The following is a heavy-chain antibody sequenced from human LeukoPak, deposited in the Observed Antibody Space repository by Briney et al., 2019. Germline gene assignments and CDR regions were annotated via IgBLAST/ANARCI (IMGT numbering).Heavy chain of an antibody. D-gene: IGHD1-1*01. CDR2: IIPIFGTA. Sequence: SVKVSCKASGGTFSSYAISWVRQAPGQGLEWMGGIIPIFGTANYAQKFQGRVTITADKSTSTAYMELSSLRSEDTAVYYCAREVADANWNQLLYYYYYYMDVWGKGTTVTVSS. CDR3: AREVADANWNQLLYYYYYYMDV. V-gene: IGHV1-69*06. CDR1: GGTFSSYA. J-gene: IGHJ6*03.